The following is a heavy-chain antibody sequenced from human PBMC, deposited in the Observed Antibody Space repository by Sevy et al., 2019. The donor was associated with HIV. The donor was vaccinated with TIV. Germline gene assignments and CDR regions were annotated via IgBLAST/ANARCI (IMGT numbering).Heavy chain of an antibody. CDR3: ARDRGFCSSTSCDDWDYYGMDV. Sequence: GGSLRLSCAASGFIFSDYYMSWIRQAPGKGLEWVSYISSRGNTIYYTDSVKGRFTISRDNTKKLLFLQMNSLRAEDTAVYYCARDRGFCSSTSCDDWDYYGMDVWGQGPTVTVSS. J-gene: IGHJ6*02. D-gene: IGHD2-2*01. CDR1: GFIFSDYY. CDR2: ISSRGNTI. V-gene: IGHV3-11*01.